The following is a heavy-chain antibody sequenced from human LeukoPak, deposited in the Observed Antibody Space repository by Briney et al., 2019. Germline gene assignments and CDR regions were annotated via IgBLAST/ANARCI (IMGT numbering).Heavy chain of an antibody. CDR1: GFTVSSNY. D-gene: IGHD6-13*01. V-gene: IGHV3-53*01. CDR2: IYSGGST. Sequence: GGSLRLSCAASGFTVSSNYMSWVRQAPGKGLEWVSVIYSGGSTYYADSVKGRFTISGDNSKNTLYLQMNSLRAEDTAVYYCAGYIAAADYYFDYWGQGTLVTVSS. CDR3: AGYIAAADYYFDY. J-gene: IGHJ4*02.